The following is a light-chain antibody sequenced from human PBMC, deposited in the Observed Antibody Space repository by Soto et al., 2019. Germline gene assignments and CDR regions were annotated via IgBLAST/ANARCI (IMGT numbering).Light chain of an antibody. CDR2: DAS. Sequence: DIQMTQSPSTLSASVGDRVTITCRASQSISSWLAWYQQKPGKAPKLLIYDASSLESGVPSRFSGSGSGTEFTLPISSLQPDDFATYYCQQCNSYPWTFGQGTKVEIK. CDR1: QSISSW. CDR3: QQCNSYPWT. J-gene: IGKJ1*01. V-gene: IGKV1-5*01.